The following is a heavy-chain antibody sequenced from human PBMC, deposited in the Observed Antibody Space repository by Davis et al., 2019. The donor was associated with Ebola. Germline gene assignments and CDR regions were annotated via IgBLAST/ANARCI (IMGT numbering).Heavy chain of an antibody. Sequence: SETLSLTCTVSGGSVSSTSYYWGWIRQPPGKGLEWMGSIYYSGTTYDNPSLKSRVTISVDTSKNQFSLKLSSVTAADTAVYYCASLDYYGMDVWGQGTTVTVSS. J-gene: IGHJ6*02. CDR2: IYYSGTT. CDR3: ASLDYYGMDV. CDR1: GGSVSSTSYY. V-gene: IGHV4-39*07.